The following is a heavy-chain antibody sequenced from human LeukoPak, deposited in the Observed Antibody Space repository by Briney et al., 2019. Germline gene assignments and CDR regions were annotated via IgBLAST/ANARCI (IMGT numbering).Heavy chain of an antibody. CDR1: GGSFSGYY. D-gene: IGHD6-6*01. V-gene: IGHV4-34*01. J-gene: IGHJ3*02. Sequence: SETLSLTCGVYGGSFSGYYWNWIRQPPGKGLEWIGEINHSGSTNYNPSLKSRVTISVDTSKNHYSLKLSSVTAADTAVYYCASGIASRPNDAFDIWGQGTMVTVSS. CDR3: ASGIASRPNDAFDI. CDR2: INHSGST.